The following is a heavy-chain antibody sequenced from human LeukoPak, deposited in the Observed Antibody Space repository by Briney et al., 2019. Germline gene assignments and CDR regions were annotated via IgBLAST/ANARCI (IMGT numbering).Heavy chain of an antibody. CDR3: AKDYSYGYGTFDY. J-gene: IGHJ4*02. V-gene: IGHV3-23*01. CDR1: GFTFSSYA. D-gene: IGHD5-18*01. Sequence: GGSLRLSCAASGFTFSSYAMSWVRKAPGKGLEWVSAISGSGGSTYYADSVKGRFTISRDNSKNTLYLQMNSLRAEDTAVYYCAKDYSYGYGTFDYWGQGTLVTVSS. CDR2: ISGSGGST.